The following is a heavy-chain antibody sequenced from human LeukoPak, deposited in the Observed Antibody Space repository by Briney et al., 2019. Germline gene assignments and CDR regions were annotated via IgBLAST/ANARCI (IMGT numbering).Heavy chain of an antibody. CDR2: IHYSGST. J-gene: IGHJ6*03. V-gene: IGHV4-59*01. D-gene: IGHD2-15*01. CDR1: GASIRSYY. Sequence: PSETLSLTCTVSGASIRSYYWNWIRQPPGKGLEWIGYIHYSGSTNYNPSLKSRVTISVDTSKNQFSLKLRSVTAADTAVYYCARTTEGYCRGRSCYSYYYYMDVWGKGTTVTVSS. CDR3: ARTTEGYCRGRSCYSYYYYMDV.